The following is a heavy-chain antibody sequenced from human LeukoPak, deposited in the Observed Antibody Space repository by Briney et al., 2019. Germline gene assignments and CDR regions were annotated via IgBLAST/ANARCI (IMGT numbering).Heavy chain of an antibody. CDR3: ARGGSTSCRPDY. CDR1: GFTFSSYS. J-gene: IGHJ4*02. V-gene: IGHV3-21*01. Sequence: PGGSLRLSCAASGFTFSSYSMNWVRQAPGKGLEWVSSISSSSSYIYYADSVKGRFTISRDNAKNSLYLQMNSLRAEDTVVYYCARGGSTSCRPDYWGQGTLVTVSS. CDR2: ISSSSSYI. D-gene: IGHD2-2*01.